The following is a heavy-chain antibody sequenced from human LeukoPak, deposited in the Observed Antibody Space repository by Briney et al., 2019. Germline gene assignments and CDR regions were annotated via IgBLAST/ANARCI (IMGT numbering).Heavy chain of an antibody. V-gene: IGHV1-2*02. D-gene: IGHD1-26*01. CDR2: INPNSGGT. J-gene: IGHJ6*03. CDR3: ARDVGDLYYYYYYMDV. CDR1: GYTFTGYY. Sequence: ASVNVSCTASGYTFTGYYMHWVRQAPGQGLEWMGWINPNSGGTNYAQKFQGRVTMTRDTSISTAYMELSRLRSDDTAVYYCARDVGDLYYYYYYMDVWGKGTTVTISS.